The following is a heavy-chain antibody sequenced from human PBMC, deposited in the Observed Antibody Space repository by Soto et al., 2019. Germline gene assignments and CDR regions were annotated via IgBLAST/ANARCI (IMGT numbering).Heavy chain of an antibody. CDR1: GFTFSSYA. Sequence: EVQLLESGGGLVQPGGSLRLSSAASGFTFSSYAMSWVRQAPGKGLEWVSAISGSGGSTYYADSVKGRFTISRDNSKNTLYLQMNSLRAEDTAVYYCATRAYYYDSSGYFDYWGQGTLVTVSS. CDR3: ATRAYYYDSSGYFDY. J-gene: IGHJ4*02. D-gene: IGHD3-22*01. CDR2: ISGSGGST. V-gene: IGHV3-23*01.